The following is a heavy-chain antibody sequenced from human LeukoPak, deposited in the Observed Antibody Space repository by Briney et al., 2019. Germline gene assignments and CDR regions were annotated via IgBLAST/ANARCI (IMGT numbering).Heavy chain of an antibody. Sequence: PSETLSLTCTVSGGSISDYYWTWIRQSPGTGLEWIGYTDYSGSTAYNSSLKSRVTISIDTSKKQFSLELSSVTAADTAIYFCARRKRGSGGPFDYWGQGTLVTVSS. CDR1: GGSISDYY. J-gene: IGHJ4*02. V-gene: IGHV4-59*08. D-gene: IGHD6-19*01. CDR2: TDYSGST. CDR3: ARRKRGSGGPFDY.